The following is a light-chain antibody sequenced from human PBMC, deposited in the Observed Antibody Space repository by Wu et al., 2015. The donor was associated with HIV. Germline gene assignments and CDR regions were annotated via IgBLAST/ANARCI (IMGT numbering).Light chain of an antibody. V-gene: IGKV3-15*01. Sequence: IVMTQSPATLSVSPGESATLSCRASQSLGTNLAWYQHKPGQAPRLLIYSASTRATDIPVRFSGSGSGTEFTLTISSLQSEDFAVYYCQQYGPSSATFGQGTKLEIK. CDR2: SAS. J-gene: IGKJ2*01. CDR1: QSLGTN. CDR3: QQYGPSSAT.